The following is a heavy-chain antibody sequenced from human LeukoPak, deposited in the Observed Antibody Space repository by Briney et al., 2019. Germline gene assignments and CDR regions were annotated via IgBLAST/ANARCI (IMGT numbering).Heavy chain of an antibody. CDR1: GGSISSGDYY. J-gene: IGHJ3*02. V-gene: IGHV4-30-4*01. CDR3: ARGPGGSGSYYEWEGAFDI. Sequence: SETLSLTCTVSGGSISSGDYYWSWIRQPPGKGLEWIGYTYYSGSTNYNPSLKSRVTISVDTSKNQFSLKLSSVTAADTAVYYCARGPGGSGSYYEWEGAFDIWGQGTMVTVSS. D-gene: IGHD3-10*01. CDR2: TYYSGST.